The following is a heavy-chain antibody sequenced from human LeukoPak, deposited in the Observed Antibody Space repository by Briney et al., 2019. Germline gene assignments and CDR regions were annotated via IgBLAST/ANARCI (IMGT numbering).Heavy chain of an antibody. Sequence: GASVKVSCKASGYTFTSYDINWVRQATGQGLEWMGRIIPIFGTANYAQKFQGRVTITTDESTSTAYMELSSLRSEDTAVYYCARVPVEQYYSGYDRDAFDIWGQGTMVTVSS. V-gene: IGHV1-69*05. CDR2: IIPIFGTA. J-gene: IGHJ3*02. CDR1: GYTFTSYD. D-gene: IGHD5-12*01. CDR3: ARVPVEQYYSGYDRDAFDI.